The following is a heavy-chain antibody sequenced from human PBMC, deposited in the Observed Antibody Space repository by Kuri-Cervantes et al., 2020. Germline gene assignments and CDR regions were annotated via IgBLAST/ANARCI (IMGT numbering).Heavy chain of an antibody. CDR1: GFTFSNYA. D-gene: IGHD5-12*01. CDR2: ISGSGGST. Sequence: GGSLRLSCAASGFTFSNYAMSWVRQAPGKGLEWVSAISGSGGSTYYADSVKGRFTISRDNSKNTLYLQMNSLRAEDTAVYYCARDLSGYDERAVADAFDIWGQGTMVTVSS. J-gene: IGHJ3*02. CDR3: ARDLSGYDERAVADAFDI. V-gene: IGHV3-23*01.